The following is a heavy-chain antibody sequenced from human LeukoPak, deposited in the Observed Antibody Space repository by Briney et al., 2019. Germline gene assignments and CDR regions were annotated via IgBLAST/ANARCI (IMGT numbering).Heavy chain of an antibody. CDR2: IYYSGAN. D-gene: IGHD4-11*01. J-gene: IGHJ4*02. V-gene: IGHV4-39*01. CDR1: GDSISSGSYY. CDR3: ARHGPVDYSNYVDH. Sequence: SETLSLNCTVSGDSISSGSYYWGWFRQAPGKGLEWIGTIYYSGANFYNPSLKSRVTMSVDGPTNQFSLRMMSVTAADSGVYYCARHGPVDYSNYVDHWGQGTLVSVSS.